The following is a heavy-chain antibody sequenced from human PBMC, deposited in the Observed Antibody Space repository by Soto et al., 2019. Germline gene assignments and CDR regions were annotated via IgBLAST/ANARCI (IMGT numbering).Heavy chain of an antibody. CDR1: GGSFSGYY. CDR3: AGNQGDRSTTYYYYYGMDV. CDR2: INHSGST. Sequence: PSETLSLTCAVYGGSFSGYYWSWIRQPPGKGLEWIGEINHSGSTNYNPSLKSRVTVSVDTSKNQFSLQLNSVTPEDTAVYYCAGNQGDRSTTYYYYYGMDVWGQGTTVTVSS. V-gene: IGHV4-34*01. D-gene: IGHD2-2*01. J-gene: IGHJ6*02.